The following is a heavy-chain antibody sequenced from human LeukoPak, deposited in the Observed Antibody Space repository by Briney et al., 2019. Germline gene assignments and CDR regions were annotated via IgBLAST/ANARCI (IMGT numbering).Heavy chain of an antibody. V-gene: IGHV4-38-2*01. Sequence: GSLRLSCAASGFTFSSYGMHWVRQAPGKGLEWIGGIYHSGTTYYNPSLKSRVSISLDTSKTQFSLILSSVTAADTAVYYCARGKAYSGSYYGIFDYWGQGTLVTVSS. D-gene: IGHD1-26*01. CDR2: IYHSGTT. CDR1: GFTFSSYG. J-gene: IGHJ4*02. CDR3: ARGKAYSGSYYGIFDY.